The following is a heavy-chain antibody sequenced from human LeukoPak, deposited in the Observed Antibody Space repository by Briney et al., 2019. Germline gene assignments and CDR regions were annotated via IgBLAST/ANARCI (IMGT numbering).Heavy chain of an antibody. Sequence: GGSLRLSCAASGFTFSSYAMSWVRQAPGKGLEWVSAFSGSGGDTYYADSVKGRFTISRDNSKNTLYLQMNSLRAEDTAVYYCAKDQGAWSYYFDYWGQGTLVTVSS. D-gene: IGHD1-26*01. CDR2: FSGSGGDT. CDR3: AKDQGAWSYYFDY. V-gene: IGHV3-23*01. J-gene: IGHJ4*02. CDR1: GFTFSSYA.